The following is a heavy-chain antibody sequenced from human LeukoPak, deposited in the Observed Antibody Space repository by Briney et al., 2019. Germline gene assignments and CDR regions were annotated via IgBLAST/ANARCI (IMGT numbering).Heavy chain of an antibody. Sequence: GGALRLFYAASGFAFNDYWMNWVGRGPGKKLMWVARINSDGTRTTYADPVKGRFTVSRDNAKNTLYLQMNSLKADDTAVYYCARDRSRWSIAPDADVWGQGTTVTVSS. D-gene: IGHD2-15*01. CDR1: GFAFNDYW. J-gene: IGHJ6*02. CDR3: ARDRSRWSIAPDADV. V-gene: IGHV3-74*01. CDR2: INSDGTRT.